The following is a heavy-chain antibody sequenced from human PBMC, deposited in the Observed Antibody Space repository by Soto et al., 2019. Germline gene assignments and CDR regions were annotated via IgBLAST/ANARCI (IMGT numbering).Heavy chain of an antibody. CDR3: ARDRGGNRPHGEVYYYYYGMDV. CDR1: GFTVSGNY. V-gene: IGHV3-53*01. Sequence: GGSLRLSCAGSGFTVSGNYMSWVRQAPGKWLEWVSVIYTGGSTYYAGSVKGRFTISRDNSKNTLYLQMNSLRAEDTAVYYCARDRGGNRPHGEVYYYYYGMDVWGQGTTVTVSS. J-gene: IGHJ6*02. CDR2: IYTGGST. D-gene: IGHD2-15*01.